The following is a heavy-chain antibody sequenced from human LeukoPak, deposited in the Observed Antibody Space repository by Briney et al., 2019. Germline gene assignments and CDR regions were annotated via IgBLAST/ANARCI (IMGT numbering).Heavy chain of an antibody. Sequence: ASVTVSCKASGYTFIGYYIHWVRQAPGQGLEWMGWINPNSGGTNYAQKFQDRVTITRDTSISTAYMELTRLRSDDTAVYYCARGLYGSGNYYSDFWGQGTLVTVSS. CDR2: INPNSGGT. CDR1: GYTFIGYY. CDR3: ARGLYGSGNYYSDF. V-gene: IGHV1-2*02. J-gene: IGHJ4*02. D-gene: IGHD3-10*01.